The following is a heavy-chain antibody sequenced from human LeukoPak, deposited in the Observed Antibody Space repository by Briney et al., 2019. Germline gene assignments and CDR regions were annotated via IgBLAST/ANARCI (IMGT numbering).Heavy chain of an antibody. CDR1: RFTLSSYT. D-gene: IGHD2-2*01. J-gene: IGHJ4*02. CDR3: ARCIVMVPGLIDY. Sequence: RRSLRLSCAASRFTLSSYTMYWVRQAPGKGREWVALISYDGSEKYYADSVKGRFTISRDNSNTTQHLQMNGLRAEDTALYYCARCIVMVPGLIDYWGQGTLVTVSS. V-gene: IGHV3-30-3*01. CDR2: ISYDGSEK.